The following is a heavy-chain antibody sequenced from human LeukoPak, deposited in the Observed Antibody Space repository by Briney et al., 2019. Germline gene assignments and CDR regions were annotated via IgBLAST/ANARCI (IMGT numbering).Heavy chain of an antibody. D-gene: IGHD3-9*01. V-gene: IGHV4-38-2*01. Sequence: SGTPSLTCAVSGYSISSGYYWGWIRQPPGKGLEWIGSIYHSGSTYYNPSLKSRVTISVDTSKNQFSLKLSSVTAADTAVYYCARHHLTVPFDYWGQGTLVTVSS. J-gene: IGHJ4*02. CDR1: GYSISSGYY. CDR3: ARHHLTVPFDY. CDR2: IYHSGST.